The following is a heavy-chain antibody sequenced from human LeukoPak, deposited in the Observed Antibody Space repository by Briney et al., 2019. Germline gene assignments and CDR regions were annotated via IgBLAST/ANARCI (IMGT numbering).Heavy chain of an antibody. CDR3: ARTRDIVVVPAATYNWFDP. J-gene: IGHJ5*02. CDR1: GFTFSSYA. D-gene: IGHD2-2*01. CDR2: ISYDGSNK. V-gene: IGHV3-30*04. Sequence: GGSLRLSCAASGFTFSSYAMHWVRQAPGKGLEWVAVISYDGSNKYYADSVKGRFTISRDNSKNTLYLQMNSLRAEDTAVYYCARTRDIVVVPAATYNWFDPWGQGTLVTVSS.